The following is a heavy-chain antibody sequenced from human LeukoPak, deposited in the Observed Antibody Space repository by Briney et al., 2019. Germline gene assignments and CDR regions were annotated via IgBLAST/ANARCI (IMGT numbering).Heavy chain of an antibody. J-gene: IGHJ4*02. CDR2: INPHSGAT. CDR1: GYTFTDHP. Sequence: ASVKVSCKTSGYTFTDHPMHWVRQAPGQGLEWVGDINPHSGATSYAHHFQDRVTMALDPSISVAYLEVRRLKVNDTAVYYCVKGSRMGATFDDWGQGSLVIVSS. D-gene: IGHD1-26*01. V-gene: IGHV1-2*07. CDR3: VKGSRMGATFDD.